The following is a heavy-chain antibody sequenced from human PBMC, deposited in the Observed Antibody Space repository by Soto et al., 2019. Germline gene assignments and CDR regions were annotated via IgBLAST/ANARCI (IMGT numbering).Heavy chain of an antibody. Sequence: QVQLVESGGGVVQPGRSLRLSCAASGFTFSSYGMHWVRQAPGKGLEWVAVISYDGSNKYYADSVKGRFTISRDNSKNTLYLQMNSLRAEDTAVYYCAKDSLYDGVSDYWGQGTLVTVSS. J-gene: IGHJ4*02. CDR3: AKDSLYDGVSDY. V-gene: IGHV3-30*18. CDR1: GFTFSSYG. CDR2: ISYDGSNK. D-gene: IGHD4-17*01.